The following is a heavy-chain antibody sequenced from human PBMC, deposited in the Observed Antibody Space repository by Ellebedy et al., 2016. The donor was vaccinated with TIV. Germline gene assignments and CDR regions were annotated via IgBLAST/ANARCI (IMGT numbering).Heavy chain of an antibody. V-gene: IGHV1-18*01. CDR3: ARDQGGSYLHYYYGMDV. D-gene: IGHD1-26*01. J-gene: IGHJ6*02. Sequence: ASVKVSCKASGYTFTSYGISWVRQAPGQGLEWMGWISAYNGNTNYAQKLQGRVTMTTATSTSTADMELRSLRSDDTAVYYCARDQGGSYLHYYYGMDVWGQGTTVTVSS. CDR2: ISAYNGNT. CDR1: GYTFTSYG.